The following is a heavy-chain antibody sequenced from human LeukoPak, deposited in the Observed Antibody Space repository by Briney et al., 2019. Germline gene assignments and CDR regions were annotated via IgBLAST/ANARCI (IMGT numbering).Heavy chain of an antibody. CDR2: ISGSGGST. J-gene: IGHJ5*02. CDR1: GFTFSSYA. V-gene: IGHV3-23*01. Sequence: GALRLSCAASGFTFSSYAMSWVRQAPGKGLEGVSAISGSGGSTYYADSVKGRFTISRDNSKNTLYLQMNSPRAEHTAIYYCAKESYYYDSSGLRGNPWGQGTLVTVSS. CDR3: AKESYYYDSSGLRGNP. D-gene: IGHD3-22*01.